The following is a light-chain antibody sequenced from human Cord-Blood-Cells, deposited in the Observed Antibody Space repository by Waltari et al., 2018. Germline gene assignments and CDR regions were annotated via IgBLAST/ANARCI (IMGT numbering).Light chain of an antibody. V-gene: IGKV1-39*01. Sequence: DIQMTQSPSSLSASVGDRVTITCRASQSISRYLNWYQPKPWKAPKLLIYAASSLQSGVPSRFSGSGSGTDFTLTISSLQPEDFATYYCQQSYSTPFTFGPGTKVDIK. CDR1: QSISRY. CDR3: QQSYSTPFT. J-gene: IGKJ3*01. CDR2: AAS.